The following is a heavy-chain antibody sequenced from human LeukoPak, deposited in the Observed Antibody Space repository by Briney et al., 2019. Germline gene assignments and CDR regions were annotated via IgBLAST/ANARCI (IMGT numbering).Heavy chain of an antibody. J-gene: IGHJ4*02. D-gene: IGHD5-18*01. V-gene: IGHV3-23*01. CDR3: AKGYRDTAMVTFFDY. CDR2: ISGSGGST. Sequence: PGGSLRLSCAASGFTFSSYAMSWDRQAPGKGLEWVSAISGSGGSTYYADSVKGRFTISRDNSKNTVYLQMNSLRAEDTAVYYCAKGYRDTAMVTFFDYWGQGTLVTVSS. CDR1: GFTFSSYA.